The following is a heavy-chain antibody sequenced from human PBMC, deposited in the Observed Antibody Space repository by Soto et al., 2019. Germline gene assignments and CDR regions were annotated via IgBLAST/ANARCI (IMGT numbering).Heavy chain of an antibody. Sequence: GGSLRLSCAASGFTFSSNWMNWVRQAPGKGLEWVANIKQDGSEKYYVDSVKGRFTISRDNAKNSLLLQMNSLRVEDTAVYYWARDLGYCSGGTCYSVLDYWGQGALVTVSS. CDR2: IKQDGSEK. J-gene: IGHJ4*02. CDR1: GFTFSSNW. CDR3: ARDLGYCSGGTCYSVLDY. D-gene: IGHD2-15*01. V-gene: IGHV3-7*03.